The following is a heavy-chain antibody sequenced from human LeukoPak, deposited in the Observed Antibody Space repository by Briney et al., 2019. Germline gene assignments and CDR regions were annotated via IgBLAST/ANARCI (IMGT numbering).Heavy chain of an antibody. CDR1: GYTFSAYG. V-gene: IGHV1-18*01. CDR2: ISGHQGDT. D-gene: IGHD5-12*01. J-gene: IGHJ4*02. CDR3: ARSSLGTITAGPFDY. Sequence: ASVKVSCKASGYTFSAYGIAWVRQAPGQGLEWMGWISGHQGDTKYAQNFQGRVTMTTDTSTGTAYMELRSLRSDDTAIYFCARSSLGTITAGPFDYWGQGTLVAASS.